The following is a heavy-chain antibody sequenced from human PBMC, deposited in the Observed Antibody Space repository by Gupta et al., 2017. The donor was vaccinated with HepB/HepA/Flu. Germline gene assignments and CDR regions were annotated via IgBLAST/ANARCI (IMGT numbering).Heavy chain of an antibody. V-gene: IGHV3-7*01. D-gene: IGHD4-17*01. CDR3: ATHKPGTTTFDY. CDR1: EFTFSNYW. J-gene: IGHJ4*02. CDR2: IKPDGSEK. Sequence: EVQLVASGGTLVQPGESLSLSCVASEFTFSNYWMTWVRQAPGKGLEWVADIKPDGSEKYYVATVKGRFTISRDNAKNSLSLQMKDLRVEDAAVYFCATHKPGTTTFDYGAQGTLVTVSS.